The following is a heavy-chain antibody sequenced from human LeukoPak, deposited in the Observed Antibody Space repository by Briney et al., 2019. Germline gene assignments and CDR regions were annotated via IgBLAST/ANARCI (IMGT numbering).Heavy chain of an antibody. CDR1: GFTFSNDA. D-gene: IGHD3-22*01. CDR3: AKERDSRGSFDY. V-gene: IGHV3-23*01. CDR2: ISVSGGSR. Sequence: PGASLRLSCAASGFTFSNDAMSWVRQAPGKGLGWGSAISVSGGSRYYPDSVKGRFTISRDNSKNTLYLQMTRLRAEDTAVYYCAKERDSRGSFDYWGQGTLVTVSS. J-gene: IGHJ4*02.